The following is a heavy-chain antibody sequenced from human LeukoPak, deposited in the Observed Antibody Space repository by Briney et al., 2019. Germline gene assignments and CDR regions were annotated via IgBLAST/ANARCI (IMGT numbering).Heavy chain of an antibody. CDR1: GGSITNYY. CDR3: ARQGELEIDY. CDR2: IYNTGRT. J-gene: IGHJ4*02. D-gene: IGHD1-26*01. V-gene: IGHV4-59*08. Sequence: SETLSLTCSVSGGSITNYYWSWIRQSPGKGLEWIGFIYNTGRTNYNPSLQSRVTMSIDTSKNQFSLKLSSVTAADTAVYYCARQGELEIDYWGQGTLVTVSS.